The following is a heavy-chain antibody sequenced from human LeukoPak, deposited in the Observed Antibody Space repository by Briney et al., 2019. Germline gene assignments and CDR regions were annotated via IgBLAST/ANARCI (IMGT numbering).Heavy chain of an antibody. V-gene: IGHV3-74*01. Sequence: LGGSLRLSCAASGFTFSNYWMHWVRQAPGKGLVWVSRINTDGSNTNYADSVKGRFTISRDNAKNTLYLQMNSLRAEDTAVYYCARGDFWSGYYFWWGQGTLVTVSS. D-gene: IGHD3-3*01. J-gene: IGHJ4*02. CDR3: ARGDFWSGYYFW. CDR2: INTDGSNT. CDR1: GFTFSNYW.